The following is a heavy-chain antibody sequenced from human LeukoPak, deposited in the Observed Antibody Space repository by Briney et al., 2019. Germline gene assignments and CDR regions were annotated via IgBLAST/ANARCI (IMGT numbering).Heavy chain of an antibody. D-gene: IGHD5-12*01. CDR1: GLTFSSYW. V-gene: IGHV3-74*01. CDR2: IDSDGSST. CDR3: ARDRSGYDSH. J-gene: IGHJ4*02. Sequence: PGGSLRLSWAASGLTFSSYWMHWVRQAPGKGLVWVSCIDSDGSSTSYADSVKGRFTISRDNAKNTLYLQMNSLRAEDTAVYYCARDRSGYDSHWGQGTLVTVSS.